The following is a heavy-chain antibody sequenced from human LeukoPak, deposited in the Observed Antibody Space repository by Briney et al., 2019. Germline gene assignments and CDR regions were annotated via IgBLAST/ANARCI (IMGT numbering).Heavy chain of an antibody. CDR2: IRSKAKSYAT. CDR1: GFTFSDSA. V-gene: IGHV3-73*01. Sequence: GGSLKLSCAASGFTFSDSAMHWIRQASGKGLEWIGRIRSKAKSYATAYVESVKGRFTISRDDSKSTAYLQMNSLKTEDTAVYYCGSIVGGTSIDYWGQGTLVTVSS. D-gene: IGHD1-26*01. J-gene: IGHJ4*02. CDR3: GSIVGGTSIDY.